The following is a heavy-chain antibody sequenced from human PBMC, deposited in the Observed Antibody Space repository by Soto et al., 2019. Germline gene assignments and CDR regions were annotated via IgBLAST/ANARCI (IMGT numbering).Heavy chain of an antibody. CDR2: VSDDESNK. V-gene: IGHV3-30-3*01. Sequence: GGSLRLSCAASGFTFSTYAMHWVRQAPGKGLEWVALVSDDESNKNYADSVKRRFTVSRDNSKNTLYLQMNNLRAADTAVYFCATDPEARYYFDYWGQGALVTVSS. CDR3: ATDPEARYYFDY. CDR1: GFTFSTYA. J-gene: IGHJ4*02.